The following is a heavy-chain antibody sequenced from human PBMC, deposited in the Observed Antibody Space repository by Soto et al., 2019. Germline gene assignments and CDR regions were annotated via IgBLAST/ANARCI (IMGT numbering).Heavy chain of an antibody. Sequence: SETLSLTCTVSGGSISSGDYYWSWIRQPPGKGLEWIGYIYYSGSTYYNPSLRSRLTISVDTSKNQFSLKLSSVTAADTAVYYCAREETAMSDYFDYWGQGTLVTVSS. D-gene: IGHD5-18*01. CDR3: AREETAMSDYFDY. CDR2: IYYSGST. V-gene: IGHV4-30-4*01. J-gene: IGHJ4*02. CDR1: GGSISSGDYY.